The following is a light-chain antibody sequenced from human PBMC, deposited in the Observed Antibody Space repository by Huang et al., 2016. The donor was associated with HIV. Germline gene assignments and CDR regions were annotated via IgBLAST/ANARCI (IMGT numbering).Light chain of an antibody. CDR1: QSVSSTF. CDR2: GAS. CDR3: QQYDSSPMYT. J-gene: IGKJ2*01. Sequence: EIVLTQSPGNLYLSPGERATLSGRASQSVSSTFLAWYQQKPGQAPRLLIYGASNRATGIPDRFSGSGSGTDFTLTISRLEPEDFAVYHCQQYDSSPMYTFGQGTKLEIK. V-gene: IGKV3-20*01.